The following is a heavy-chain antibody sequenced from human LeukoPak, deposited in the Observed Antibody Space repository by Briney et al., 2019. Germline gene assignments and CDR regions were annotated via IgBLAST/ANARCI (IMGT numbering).Heavy chain of an antibody. D-gene: IGHD1-7*01. CDR3: ARDLGDGTPFDY. CDR2: ITSDGSST. CDR1: GFTFSSFW. J-gene: IGHJ4*02. V-gene: IGHV3-74*01. Sequence: GGFLRLSCAASGFTFSSFWMHWVRQPPGKGLVWVSRITSDGSSTRSADSVKGRFTTSRDNAKNTLYLQLNSLRVEDTATYFCARDLGDGTPFDYWGQGTLVTVSS.